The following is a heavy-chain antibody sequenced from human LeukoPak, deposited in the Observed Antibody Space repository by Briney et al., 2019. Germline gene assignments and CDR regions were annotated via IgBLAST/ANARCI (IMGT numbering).Heavy chain of an antibody. Sequence: PSETLSPTFTVSGGSISSSSYYWGWIRQPPGKGLEWIGSIYYSGSTYYNPSLKSRVTISVDTSKNQFSLKLSSVTAADTAVYYCARRTIRDDAFDIWGQGTMVTVSS. J-gene: IGHJ3*02. CDR2: IYYSGST. V-gene: IGHV4-39*01. CDR3: ARRTIRDDAFDI. CDR1: GGSISSSSYY. D-gene: IGHD1-1*01.